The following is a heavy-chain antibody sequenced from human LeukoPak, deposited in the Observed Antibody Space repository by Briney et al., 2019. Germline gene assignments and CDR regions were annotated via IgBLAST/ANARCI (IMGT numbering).Heavy chain of an antibody. CDR3: VRDGEGVAISVNYWFDP. CDR2: IIPIFGTA. J-gene: IGHJ5*02. D-gene: IGHD3-10*01. CDR1: GGTFSSYA. V-gene: IGHV1-69*05. Sequence: SVKVSCKASGGTFSSYAISWVRQAPGQGLEWMGGIIPIFGTANYAQKFQGRVTMTRDTSTSTAYMELRGLTSDDTAVYYCVRDGEGVAISVNYWFDPWGQGTLVTVSS.